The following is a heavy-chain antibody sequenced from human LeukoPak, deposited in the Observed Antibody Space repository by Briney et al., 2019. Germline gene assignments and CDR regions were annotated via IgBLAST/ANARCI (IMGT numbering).Heavy chain of an antibody. J-gene: IGHJ6*03. D-gene: IGHD3-10*01. V-gene: IGHV1-2*02. CDR1: GYTFTGYY. CDR3: AGPCPKGSSYYMDV. Sequence: ASVKVSCKASGYTFTGYYMHWVRQAPGQGLEWMGWINPNSGGTNYAQKFQGRVTMTRDTSISTAYMELSRLRSDDTAVYYCAGPCPKGSSYYMDVWGKGTTVTVSS. CDR2: INPNSGGT.